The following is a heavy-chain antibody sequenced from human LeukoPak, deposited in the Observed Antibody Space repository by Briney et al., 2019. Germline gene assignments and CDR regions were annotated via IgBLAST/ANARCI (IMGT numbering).Heavy chain of an antibody. Sequence: GESLKISCKGSGYSFTSYWIGWVRQMPGKGLEWMGIIYPGDSDTRYSPSFQGQVTISADKSISTAYLQWSSLKASDTAMYYCARRVDAGLAGGYDYGYWGQGTLVTISS. V-gene: IGHV5-51*01. CDR3: ARRVDAGLAGGYDYGY. D-gene: IGHD5-12*01. CDR1: GYSFTSYW. J-gene: IGHJ4*02. CDR2: IYPGDSDT.